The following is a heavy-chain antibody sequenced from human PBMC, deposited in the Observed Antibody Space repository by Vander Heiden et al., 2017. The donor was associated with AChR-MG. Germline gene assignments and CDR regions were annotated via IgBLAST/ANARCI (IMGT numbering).Heavy chain of an antibody. CDR3: ARIGGDYYMDV. CDR2: INSDESST. Sequence: EVHLVEYGGALVQPGGSLRLSCAASGFTCSIDWMRWVRQAPGKGLVWVSRINSDESSTSHADSVKGRFTTSRDNAKNTLYLQMNSLRAEDTAVYYCARIGGDYYMDVWGKGTTVTVSS. D-gene: IGHD3-16*01. V-gene: IGHV3-74*01. CDR1: GFTCSIDW. J-gene: IGHJ6*03.